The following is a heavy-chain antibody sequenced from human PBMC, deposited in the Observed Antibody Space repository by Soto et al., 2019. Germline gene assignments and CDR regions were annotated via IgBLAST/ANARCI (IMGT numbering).Heavy chain of an antibody. Sequence: GGSLRLSCATSGFTFSNFAMSWVRLTPGKGLEWVSGLSATGGRTYYADSVKGRFTISRDNSKNTLSLQMTSLRAEDTALYYCAKDPNGDHVGGFEFWGQGTMVTVSS. J-gene: IGHJ3*01. D-gene: IGHD4-17*01. CDR1: GFTFSNFA. CDR2: LSATGGRT. V-gene: IGHV3-23*01. CDR3: AKDPNGDHVGGFEF.